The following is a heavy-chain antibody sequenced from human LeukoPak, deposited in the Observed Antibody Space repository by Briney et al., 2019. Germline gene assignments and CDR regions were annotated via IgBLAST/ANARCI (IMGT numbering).Heavy chain of an antibody. CDR3: ARGIRYYYDSSGYSVFDY. CDR2: TYYRSKWYN. Sequence: SQTLSLTCAISGDSVSSNSAAWNWIRQSPSRGLEWLGRTYYRSKWYNDYAVSVKSRITINPDTSKNQFSLQLNSVTPEDTAVYYCARGIRYYYDSSGYSVFDYWGQGTLVTVSS. CDR1: GDSVSSNSAA. D-gene: IGHD3-22*01. V-gene: IGHV6-1*01. J-gene: IGHJ4*02.